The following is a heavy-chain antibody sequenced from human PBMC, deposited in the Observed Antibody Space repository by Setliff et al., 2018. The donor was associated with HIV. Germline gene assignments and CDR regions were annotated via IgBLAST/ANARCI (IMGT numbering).Heavy chain of an antibody. CDR3: ARDPPGYGDSNDY. J-gene: IGHJ4*02. V-gene: IGHV4-39*07. CDR2: VYYSGST. CDR1: GGSIRNGLYY. Sequence: PSETLSLTCTVSGGSIRNGLYYWHWIRQPPGKGLEWIGSVYYSGSTYYKPSLKSRVTISVDTSKNQFSLKLSSVTAADTAVYYCARDPPGYGDSNDYWGQGTLVTVSS. D-gene: IGHD4-17*01.